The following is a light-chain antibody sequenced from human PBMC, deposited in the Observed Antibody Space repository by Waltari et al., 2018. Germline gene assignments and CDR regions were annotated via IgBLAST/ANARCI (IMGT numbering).Light chain of an antibody. Sequence: EVVLTQSPDTLSVSPGERATLSCRNSRSVNSNLAWYQHKPGQAPRLLMYGASTRPTGIPARFSGSESGTEFTLTITSLQSEDFAVYYCQQYNNWPLTFGGGTKVEI. J-gene: IGKJ4*01. CDR3: QQYNNWPLT. CDR1: RSVNSN. V-gene: IGKV3-15*01. CDR2: GAS.